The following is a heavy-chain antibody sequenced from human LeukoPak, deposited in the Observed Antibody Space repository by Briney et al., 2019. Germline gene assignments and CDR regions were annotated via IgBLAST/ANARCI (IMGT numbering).Heavy chain of an antibody. J-gene: IGHJ4*02. CDR3: ARDNDWAFDH. D-gene: IGHD1-1*01. V-gene: IGHV3-48*01. CDR1: GFTFSTYP. Sequence: PGGSLRLSCAASGFTFSTYPMTWVRLAPGKGLEWVANIRSDTDDTYYGDSVKGRFTISRDNGKNSLYLQMNSLRAEGTAVYYCARDNDWAFDHWGQGTLVTVSS. CDR2: IRSDTDDT.